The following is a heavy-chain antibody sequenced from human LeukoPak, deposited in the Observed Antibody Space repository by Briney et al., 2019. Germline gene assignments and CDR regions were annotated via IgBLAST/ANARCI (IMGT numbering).Heavy chain of an antibody. Sequence: SETLSLTCSVSGYSISSGYFWGWIRQPPGKGPEWIATTHHSGATYYNPSLKSRVTLSVDTSKNQVSLKMTSVAAADTAVYYCTREVWGSTFPDYWGQGTLVTVSS. CDR2: THHSGAT. V-gene: IGHV4-38-2*02. J-gene: IGHJ4*02. D-gene: IGHD7-27*01. CDR3: TREVWGSTFPDY. CDR1: GYSISSGYF.